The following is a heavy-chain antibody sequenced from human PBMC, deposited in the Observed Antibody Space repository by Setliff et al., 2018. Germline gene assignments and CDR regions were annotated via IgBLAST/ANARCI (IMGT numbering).Heavy chain of an antibody. D-gene: IGHD3-22*01. J-gene: IGHJ5*02. V-gene: IGHV4-39*01. CDR2: IYYSGST. Sequence: LSLTCTVSGGSISSSSYYWGWIRQPPGKGLEWIGSIYYSGSTYYNPSLKSRVTISVDTSKNQFSLKLSSVTAADTAVYYCARRRRDDSSGYYYVGWFDPWGQGTLVTVSS. CDR3: ARRRRDDSSGYYYVGWFDP. CDR1: GGSISSSSYY.